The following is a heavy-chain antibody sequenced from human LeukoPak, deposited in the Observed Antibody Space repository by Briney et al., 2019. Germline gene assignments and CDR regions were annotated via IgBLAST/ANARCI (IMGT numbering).Heavy chain of an antibody. CDR2: IYISGST. D-gene: IGHD3-3*01. J-gene: IGHJ2*01. V-gene: IGHV4-4*09. CDR3: GRENRDASGYSLDL. Sequence: SETLSLTCTVSGGSIGGYYWTWIRQPPGQGLEWIGYIYISGSTNYNPSLQSRVTISLDTSKSQFSLRLNSVTAADTAVYYCGRENRDASGYSLDLWGRGTLVTVSS. CDR1: GGSIGGYY.